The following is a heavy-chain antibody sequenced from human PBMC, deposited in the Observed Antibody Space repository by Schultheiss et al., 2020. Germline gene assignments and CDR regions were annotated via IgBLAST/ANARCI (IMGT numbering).Heavy chain of an antibody. V-gene: IGHV4-61*08. CDR2: IYYNGST. CDR3: ARVLVAGTGFDY. D-gene: IGHD6-19*01. Sequence: SETLSLTCNVSGGSVTSGDYYWSWIRQPPGKGLEWIGYIYYNGSTNYNPSLKSRVTISVDTSKNQFSLKLSSVTAADTAVYYCARVLVAGTGFDYWGQGTLVTVSS. J-gene: IGHJ4*02. CDR1: GGSVTSGDYY.